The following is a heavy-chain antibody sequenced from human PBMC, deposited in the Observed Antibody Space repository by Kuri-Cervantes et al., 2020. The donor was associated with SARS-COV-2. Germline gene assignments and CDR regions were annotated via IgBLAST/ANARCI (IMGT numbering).Heavy chain of an antibody. D-gene: IGHD3-22*01. CDR1: GFTFSSCW. CDR3: ARGFYYDSSGPAGGVDYMDV. J-gene: IGHJ6*03. Sequence: ETLSLTCAASGFTFSSCWMSWVRQAPGKGLEWVANIKQDGSEKYYVDSVKGRFTISRDNAKNSLYLQMNSLRAEDTAVYYCARGFYYDSSGPAGGVDYMDVWGKGTTVTVSS. V-gene: IGHV3-7*01. CDR2: IKQDGSEK.